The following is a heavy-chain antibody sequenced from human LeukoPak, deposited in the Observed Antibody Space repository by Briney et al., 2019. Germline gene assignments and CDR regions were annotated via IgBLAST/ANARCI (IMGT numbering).Heavy chain of an antibody. D-gene: IGHD3-10*01. V-gene: IGHV4-59*12. J-gene: IGHJ4*02. CDR2: FSYSGST. CDR1: GGSISSYY. CDR3: ARGVDYYGV. Sequence: SGTLSLTCTVSGGSISSYYWSWIRQPPGKGLEWIGYFSYSGSTNYNPSLKSRVTISVDTSKKQFSLKLSSVTAADTAVYYCARGVDYYGVWGQGTLVTVSS.